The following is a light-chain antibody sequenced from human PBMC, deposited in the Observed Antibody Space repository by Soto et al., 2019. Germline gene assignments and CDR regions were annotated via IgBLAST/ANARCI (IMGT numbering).Light chain of an antibody. V-gene: IGKV1-39*01. Sequence: DSQMTQSPSSLSASVGDRVTITCRASQSISSYLNWYQQKPGKAPKLLIYAASSLQSGVPSRFSGSGSGTDFTLTISSLQPDDFATYYCQHYNSYSEAFGQGTTGDIK. CDR3: QHYNSYSEA. CDR1: QSISSY. J-gene: IGKJ1*01. CDR2: AAS.